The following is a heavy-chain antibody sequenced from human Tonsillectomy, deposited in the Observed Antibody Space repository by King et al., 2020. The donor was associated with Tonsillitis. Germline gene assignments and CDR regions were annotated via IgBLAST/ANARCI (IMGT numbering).Heavy chain of an antibody. CDR2: VTPNLRTA. V-gene: IGHV1-69*06. Sequence: VQLVESGGEVKKPESSVKVSCKTSGGPFINYAISWVRQAPGQGLEWMGGVTPNLRTANYAQRFQDRVTIYADKSTTTTYMELRNLRSEDTAMYYCARGTSPRGAFDSWGQGTLVTVSS. CDR3: ARGTSPRGAFDS. D-gene: IGHD3-10*01. J-gene: IGHJ4*02. CDR1: GGPFINYA.